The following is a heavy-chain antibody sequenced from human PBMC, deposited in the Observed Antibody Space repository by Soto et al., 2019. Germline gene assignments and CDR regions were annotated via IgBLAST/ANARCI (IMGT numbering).Heavy chain of an antibody. D-gene: IGHD2-8*01. J-gene: IGHJ6*02. V-gene: IGHV4-4*02. Sequence: SETLSLTCAVSGGSIVTTHWWSWVRQPPGKGLEWIGEVFHTGKINYSPSLKSRVTISIDKSKNEFSLRLDSVTAADTAVYFCARDPDTNPDSYGMDIWGQGTAVT. CDR1: GGSIVTTHW. CDR2: VFHTGKI. CDR3: ARDPDTNPDSYGMDI.